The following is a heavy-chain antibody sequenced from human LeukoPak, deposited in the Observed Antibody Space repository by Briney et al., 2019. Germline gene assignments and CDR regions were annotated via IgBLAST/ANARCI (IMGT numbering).Heavy chain of an antibody. V-gene: IGHV4-59*05. J-gene: IGHJ4*02. CDR1: GFTVSSNY. CDR3: ASTSRGYDYYFDY. CDR2: IYYSGST. D-gene: IGHD5-12*01. Sequence: GSLRLSCAASGFTVSSNYMSRVRQAPGKGLEWIGSIYYSGSTYYNPSLKSRVTISVDTSKNQFSLKLSSVTAADTAVYYCASTSRGYDYYFDYWGQGTLVTVSS.